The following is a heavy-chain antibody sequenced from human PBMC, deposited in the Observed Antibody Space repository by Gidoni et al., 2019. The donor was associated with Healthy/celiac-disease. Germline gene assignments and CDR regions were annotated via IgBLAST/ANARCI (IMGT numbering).Heavy chain of an antibody. Sequence: QVQLVQSGAEVKKPGSPVTFSCKASGGTFTSYAISWVRQAPGQGLEWMGGIIPIFGTANYAQKFQGRVTITADESTSTAYMELSSLRAEDTAVYYCARERGDGYNRRYFDYWGQGTLVTVSS. V-gene: IGHV1-69*01. D-gene: IGHD1-1*01. CDR1: GGTFTSYA. CDR2: IIPIFGTA. J-gene: IGHJ4*02. CDR3: ARERGDGYNRRYFDY.